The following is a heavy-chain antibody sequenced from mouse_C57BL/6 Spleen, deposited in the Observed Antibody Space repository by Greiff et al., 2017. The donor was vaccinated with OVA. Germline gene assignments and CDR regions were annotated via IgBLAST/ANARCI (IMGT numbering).Heavy chain of an antibody. J-gene: IGHJ2*01. Sequence: VHLVESGAELMKPGASVKLSCKATGYTFTGYWIEWVKQRPGHGLEWIGEILPGSGSTYYNEKFKGKATFTADTSSNTAYMQLSSLTTEDSAIYYCARLRDYGSSSYFDYWGQGTTLTVSS. CDR2: ILPGSGST. CDR1: GYTFTGYW. V-gene: IGHV1-9*01. D-gene: IGHD1-1*01. CDR3: ARLRDYGSSSYFDY.